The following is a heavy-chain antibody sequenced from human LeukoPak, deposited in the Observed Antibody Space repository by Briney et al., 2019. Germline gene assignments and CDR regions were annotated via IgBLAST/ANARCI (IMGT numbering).Heavy chain of an antibody. D-gene: IGHD3-22*01. CDR3: ARDTYYYDSSREFDY. CDR2: IYYSGST. J-gene: IGHJ4*02. CDR1: GGSISSNSFY. Sequence: SETLSLTCTVSGGSISSNSFYWGWIRQPPGKGLEWIGGIYYSGSTYYNPSLKSRVTISVETSKNQFSLKLSSVTAADTAVYYCARDTYYYDSSREFDYRGQGTLVTVSS. V-gene: IGHV4-39*07.